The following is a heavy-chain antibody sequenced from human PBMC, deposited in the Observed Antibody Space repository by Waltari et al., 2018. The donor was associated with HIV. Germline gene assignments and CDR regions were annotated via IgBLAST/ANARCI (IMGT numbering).Heavy chain of an antibody. V-gene: IGHV1-2*06. CDR1: GYSFTGYY. J-gene: IGHJ4*02. D-gene: IGHD3-3*01. Sequence: QVQLMQSGAELKKPGASVEVSCEASGYSFTGYYIHWVRQAPGQGLEWMGRINPISGGTKYAQRFQGRVTMTRDTSINTVYMELRRLRSDDTAVYYCVRDRALDWTSDFHYWGQGTLVTVSS. CDR3: VRDRALDWTSDFHY. CDR2: INPISGGT.